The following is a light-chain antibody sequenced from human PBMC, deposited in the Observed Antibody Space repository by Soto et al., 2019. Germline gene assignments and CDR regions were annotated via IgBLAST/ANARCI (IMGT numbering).Light chain of an antibody. Sequence: QSVLTQPPSASGTPGQRVTISCSGSSSNIGNNYVSWYQQLPGTAPKLLIYDNNKRPSGIPDRFSGSKSGTSATLGITGLQTGDEADYYCGTWDSSLSAGVFGTGTKLTVL. CDR1: SSNIGNNY. CDR2: DNN. J-gene: IGLJ1*01. V-gene: IGLV1-51*01. CDR3: GTWDSSLSAGV.